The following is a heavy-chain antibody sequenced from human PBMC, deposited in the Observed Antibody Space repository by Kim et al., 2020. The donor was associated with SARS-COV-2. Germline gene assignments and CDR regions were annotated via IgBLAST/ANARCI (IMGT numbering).Heavy chain of an antibody. CDR1: GGSISSSSYY. CDR3: ARHGGTGVGYYYYGMDV. V-gene: IGHV4-39*01. CDR2: IYYSGST. J-gene: IGHJ6*02. D-gene: IGHD3-16*01. Sequence: SETLSLTCTVSGGSISSSSYYWGWIRQPPGKGLEWIGSIYYSGSTYYNPSLKSRVTISVDTSKNQFSLKLSSVTAADTAVYYCARHGGTGVGYYYYGMDVWGQGTTVTVS.